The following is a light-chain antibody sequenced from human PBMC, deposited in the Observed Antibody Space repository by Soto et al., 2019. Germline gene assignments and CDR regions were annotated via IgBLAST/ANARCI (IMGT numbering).Light chain of an antibody. CDR2: DAS. V-gene: IGKV3-11*01. CDR1: QSVSSTY. CDR3: QQRSSWPWT. Sequence: PGERATLSCRASQSVSSTYLAWYQQKPGQAPRLLIYDASNRATGIPARFSGSGSGTDFTLTISSLEPEDFAVYYCQQRSSWPWTFGQGTKVDIK. J-gene: IGKJ1*01.